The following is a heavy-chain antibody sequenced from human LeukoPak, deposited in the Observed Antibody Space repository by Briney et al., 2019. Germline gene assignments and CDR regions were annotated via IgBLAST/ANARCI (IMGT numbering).Heavy chain of an antibody. D-gene: IGHD6-19*01. CDR2: ISGGTT. Sequence: FXXXDYXXXWFRQAPGKGLEWIGFISGGTTEYAASVKGRFTISRDDSTSIAYLQMNSLTTEDTAVYYCSRGSGWLSVYWGQGTLVTVSS. J-gene: IGHJ4*02. CDR3: SRGSGWLSVY. V-gene: IGHV3-49*03. CDR1: FXXXDYX.